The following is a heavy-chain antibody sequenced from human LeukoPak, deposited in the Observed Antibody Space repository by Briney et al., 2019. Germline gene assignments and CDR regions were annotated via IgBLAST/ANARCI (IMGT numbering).Heavy chain of an antibody. V-gene: IGHV3-53*01. CDR2: ICSGGRT. CDR1: GFTVSSIY. D-gene: IGHD3-9*01. CDR3: ASGYYDVLTGHAY. J-gene: IGHJ4*02. Sequence: GGSLRLSCAASGFTVSSIYMTWVRQAPGKGPEWVSVICSGGRTYYADSVKGRFTISRDNSKDSLYLQMNSLRAEDTAVYYCASGYYDVLTGHAYWGQGTLVTVSS.